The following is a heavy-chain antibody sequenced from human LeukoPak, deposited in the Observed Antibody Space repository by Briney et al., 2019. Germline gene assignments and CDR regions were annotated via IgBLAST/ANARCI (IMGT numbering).Heavy chain of an antibody. D-gene: IGHD3-10*01. CDR1: GFAFSSYS. J-gene: IGHJ4*02. CDR3: ARSDRWFGAYYFDY. V-gene: IGHV3-48*01. Sequence: PGGSLRLSCAASGFAFSSYSMNWVRQAPGKGLEWVSYISSSSSTIYYADSVKGRFTISRDNAKNSLYLQMNSLRAEDTAVYYCARSDRWFGAYYFDYWGQGTLVTVSS. CDR2: ISSSSSTI.